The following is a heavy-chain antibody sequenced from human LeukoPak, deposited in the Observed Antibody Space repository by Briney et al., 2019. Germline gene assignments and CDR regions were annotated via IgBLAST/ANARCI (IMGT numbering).Heavy chain of an antibody. J-gene: IGHJ4*02. D-gene: IGHD5-18*01. CDR1: GFTFSNFA. Sequence: GGSLRLSCAASGFTFSNFAMNWVRQTPGKGLKWVSAISGSGDRTYYPDSVKGGFTISRDNSGNTVYLHIASLRAEDTAVYFCAKDSPVLYSYGLFDYWGQGTLVTVSS. CDR3: AKDSPVLYSYGLFDY. CDR2: ISGSGDRT. V-gene: IGHV3-23*01.